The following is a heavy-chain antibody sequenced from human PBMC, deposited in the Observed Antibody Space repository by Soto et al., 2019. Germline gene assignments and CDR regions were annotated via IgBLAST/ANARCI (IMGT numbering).Heavy chain of an antibody. Sequence: PGGSLRLSCAASGFTFSSYWMTWVRQAPGKGLEWVANIKQDGSEKYYVDSVKGRFTISRDNANNSLYLQMNSLRAEDTAMYYCATKISGAAGINYWGQGTLVTVSS. CDR2: IKQDGSEK. D-gene: IGHD6-13*01. J-gene: IGHJ4*02. CDR1: GFTFSSYW. CDR3: ATKISGAAGINY. V-gene: IGHV3-7*01.